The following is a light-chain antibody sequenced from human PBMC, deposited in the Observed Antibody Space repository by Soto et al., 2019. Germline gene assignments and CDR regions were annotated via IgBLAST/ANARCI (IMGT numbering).Light chain of an antibody. CDR1: SSGVGGYNY. J-gene: IGLJ1*01. V-gene: IGLV2-14*01. CDR2: EVS. Sequence: QFALTQPASVSGSPGQSITISCTGTSSGVGGYNYVSWYQQHPGKAPKLMIYEVSNRPSGVSNRFSGSKSGNTASLTISGLQAEDEADYYCSSYTSSSIDYVFGTGTKLTVL. CDR3: SSYTSSSIDYV.